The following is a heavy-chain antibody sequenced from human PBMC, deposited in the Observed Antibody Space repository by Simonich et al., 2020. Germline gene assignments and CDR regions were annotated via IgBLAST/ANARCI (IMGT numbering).Heavy chain of an antibody. CDR2: IYYRGST. V-gene: IGHV4-39*01. J-gene: IGHJ4*02. D-gene: IGHD2-8*01. Sequence: QLQLQESGPGLVKPSETLSLTCTVSGGSISSSSYYWGWIRQPPGKGLEWFGSIYYRGSTYSNPSLKIRVTISVDTSKNQFSLKLSSVTAADTAVYYCARQRVLMVYAIDYWGQGTLVTVSS. CDR1: GGSISSSSYY. CDR3: ARQRVLMVYAIDY.